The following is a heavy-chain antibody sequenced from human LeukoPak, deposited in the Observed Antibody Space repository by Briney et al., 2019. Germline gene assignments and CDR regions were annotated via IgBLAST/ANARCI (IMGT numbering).Heavy chain of an antibody. D-gene: IGHD5-24*01. J-gene: IGHJ4*02. V-gene: IGHV3-21*01. CDR1: GVTFSSYS. Sequence: GGALRLSCAASGVTFSSYSMNWVRPALGEGLEWVSSISSSSSYIYYADSVKGRFTISRDNAKNSLYLQMNSLRAEDTAVYYCAGELERWLRAYDYWGQGTLVTVSS. CDR2: ISSSSSYI. CDR3: AGELERWLRAYDY.